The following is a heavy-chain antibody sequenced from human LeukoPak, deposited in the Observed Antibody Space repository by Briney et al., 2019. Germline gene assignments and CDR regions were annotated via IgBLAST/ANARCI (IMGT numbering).Heavy chain of an antibody. CDR2: ISGTGYTT. Sequence: GGSLRLSCAASGFTFSSYAMSWVRQAPGKGLEWVSVISGTGYTTFYGDSVKGRFTISRDNSKNTLYLQVSSLRADDTAVYYCARRTYDSTGHDVFDIWGQGTMVTVSS. D-gene: IGHD3-22*01. CDR3: ARRTYDSTGHDVFDI. J-gene: IGHJ3*02. CDR1: GFTFSSYA. V-gene: IGHV3-23*01.